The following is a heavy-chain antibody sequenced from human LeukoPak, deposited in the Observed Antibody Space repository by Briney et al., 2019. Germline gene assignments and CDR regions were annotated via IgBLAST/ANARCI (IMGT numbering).Heavy chain of an antibody. V-gene: IGHV4-34*01. CDR1: GGSFSGYY. J-gene: IGHJ5*02. Sequence: SETLSLTCAVYGGSFSGYYWSWIRQPPGKGLEWIGEINHSGSTNYNPSLKSRVTISVDTSKNQFSLKLSSVTAADAAVYYCARGGLRRAYNWFDPWGQVTLVTVSA. CDR2: INHSGST. D-gene: IGHD2-15*01. CDR3: ARGGLRRAYNWFDP.